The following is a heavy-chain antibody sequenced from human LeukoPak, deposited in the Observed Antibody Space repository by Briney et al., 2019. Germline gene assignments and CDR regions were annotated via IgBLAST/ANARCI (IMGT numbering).Heavy chain of an antibody. CDR2: INHSGST. CDR3: AREVGDGYNSPTNDY. J-gene: IGHJ4*02. V-gene: IGHV4-34*01. D-gene: IGHD5-24*01. Sequence: SETLSLTCAVYGGSFSGYYWSWIRQPPGKGLEWIGEINHSGSTNYNPSLKSRVTISVDTSKNQFSLKLSSVTAADTAVYYCAREVGDGYNSPTNDYWGQGTLVTVSS. CDR1: GGSFSGYY.